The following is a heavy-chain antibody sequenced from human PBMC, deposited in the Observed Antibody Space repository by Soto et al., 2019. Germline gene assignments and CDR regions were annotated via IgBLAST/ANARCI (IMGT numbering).Heavy chain of an antibody. Sequence: QVQLQESGPGLVKPSETLSLTCTVSGGSISSYYWNWIRQPPGKGLEWIGYIYYTGSTNYNPSLKSRVLISLDTSKNQFSLKLSSVTAADTAVYYCARSGNLGWFDPWGQGTQVSVSS. CDR1: GGSISSYY. D-gene: IGHD1-26*01. J-gene: IGHJ5*02. CDR3: ARSGNLGWFDP. V-gene: IGHV4-59*01. CDR2: IYYTGST.